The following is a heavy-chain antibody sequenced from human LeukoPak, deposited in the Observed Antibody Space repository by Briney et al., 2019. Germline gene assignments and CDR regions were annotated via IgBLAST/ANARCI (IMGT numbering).Heavy chain of an antibody. V-gene: IGHV3-21*01. D-gene: IGHD3-16*01. CDR1: GFSFSQHS. Sequence: GGSVRLSCEASGFSFSQHSMGWVRLAPGKGLEWVSSITGGGTFTFYADSVKGRFTVSRDNANNLPFLQLHSLRADDTAIYYCVTGDNPDYTWENHRLDAFDIWGQGTMVTVSS. CDR2: ITGGGTFT. CDR3: VTGDNPDYTWENHRLDAFDI. J-gene: IGHJ3*02.